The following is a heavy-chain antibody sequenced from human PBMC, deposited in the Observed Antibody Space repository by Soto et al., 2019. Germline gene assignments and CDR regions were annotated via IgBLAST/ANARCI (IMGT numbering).Heavy chain of an antibody. CDR2: IYYSGST. Sequence: SETLSLTCTVSGGSISSYYWSWIRQPPGKGLEWIGYIYYSGSTNYNPSLKSRVTISVDTSKNQFSLKLSSVTAADTAVYYCARCSSWYGVYYFDYWGQGTLVTVSS. CDR1: GGSISSYY. CDR3: ARCSSWYGVYYFDY. D-gene: IGHD6-13*01. J-gene: IGHJ4*02. V-gene: IGHV4-59*01.